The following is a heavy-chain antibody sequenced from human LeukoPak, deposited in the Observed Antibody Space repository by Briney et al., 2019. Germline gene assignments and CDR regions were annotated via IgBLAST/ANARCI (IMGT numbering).Heavy chain of an antibody. Sequence: PGGSLRLSCAASGFTFSSYWMSWVRQAPGKGLEWVSAISGSGGSTYYADSVKGRFTISRDNSKNTLYLQMNSLRAEDTAVYYCAKLPDYDFWSGYFDYWGQGTLVTVSS. CDR2: ISGSGGST. J-gene: IGHJ4*02. V-gene: IGHV3-23*01. D-gene: IGHD3-3*01. CDR3: AKLPDYDFWSGYFDY. CDR1: GFTFSSYW.